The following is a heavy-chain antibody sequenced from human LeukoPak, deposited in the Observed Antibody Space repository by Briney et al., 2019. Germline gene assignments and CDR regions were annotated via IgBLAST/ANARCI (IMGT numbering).Heavy chain of an antibody. CDR2: ISYDGSNK. Sequence: GRSLRLSCAASGFTFSSYAMHWVRQAPGKGLEWVAVISYDGSNKYCADSVKGRFTISRDNSKNTLYLQMNSLRAEDTAVYYCAREGVYSSGWSAYYYDSSGYGHLDYWGQGTLVTVSS. CDR3: AREGVYSSGWSAYYYDSSGYGHLDY. V-gene: IGHV3-30*04. CDR1: GFTFSSYA. J-gene: IGHJ4*02. D-gene: IGHD3-22*01.